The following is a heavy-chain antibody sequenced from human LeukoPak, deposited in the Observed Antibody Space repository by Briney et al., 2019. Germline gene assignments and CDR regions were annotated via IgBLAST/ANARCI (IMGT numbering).Heavy chain of an antibody. V-gene: IGHV1-18*01. CDR1: GYTFTTYG. D-gene: IGHD2-15*01. Sequence: ASVKVSCKASGYTFTTYGISWVRQAPGQGLEWMGWISAYNGNTIYAQKPQGRVTMTTDTSTSTAYMELRSLRSDDTAVYYCARLQVPCSGGSCYFFTVDYWGQGTLVTVSS. CDR2: ISAYNGNT. J-gene: IGHJ4*02. CDR3: ARLQVPCSGGSCYFFTVDY.